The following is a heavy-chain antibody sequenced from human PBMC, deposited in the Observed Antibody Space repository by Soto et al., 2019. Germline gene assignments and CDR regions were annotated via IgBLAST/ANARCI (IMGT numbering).Heavy chain of an antibody. CDR3: ATVAAYGNYRFNY. V-gene: IGHV3-11*06. CDR2: ISNSGGST. J-gene: IGHJ4*02. D-gene: IGHD4-17*01. Sequence: QVQLVESGGGLVKPGGSLRLSCAASGFTFSDYYMSWIRQAPGKGLEWVSYISNSGGSTNYADSVKGRFTVSRENAKNSLYLQMNNLRADDTAVYYYATVAAYGNYRFNYWGQGALVTVSS. CDR1: GFTFSDYY.